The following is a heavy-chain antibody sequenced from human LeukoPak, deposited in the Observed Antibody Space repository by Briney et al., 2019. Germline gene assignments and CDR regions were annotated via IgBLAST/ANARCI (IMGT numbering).Heavy chain of an antibody. D-gene: IGHD6-13*01. J-gene: IGHJ4*02. V-gene: IGHV1-2*02. Sequence: SVKVSCKTSGYTFTGYYIHWVRQAPGQGVEWMGWINPNSGGTTYAQKFQGRVTMTRDTSISTAYMELSRLRSDDTAVYYCAPTNSWSYYFDYWSQGTLVTVSS. CDR1: GYTFTGYY. CDR3: APTNSWSYYFDY. CDR2: INPNSGGT.